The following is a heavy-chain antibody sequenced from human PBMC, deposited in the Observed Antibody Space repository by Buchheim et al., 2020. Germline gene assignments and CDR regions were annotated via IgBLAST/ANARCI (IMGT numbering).Heavy chain of an antibody. J-gene: IGHJ4*02. CDR3: ARSRSSRVVDY. CDR2: IYHSGST. V-gene: IGHV4-38-2*01. D-gene: IGHD3-10*01. CDR1: GYSISSGFY. Sequence: QVQLRESGPGLVKPSETLSLTCAVSGYSISSGFYWGWTRQPPGKGLEWIGSIYHSGSTYYNPSLKSRVLMSVDTSNNQFSLKLDAVAAADTAIYYCARSRSSRVVDYWGQGSL.